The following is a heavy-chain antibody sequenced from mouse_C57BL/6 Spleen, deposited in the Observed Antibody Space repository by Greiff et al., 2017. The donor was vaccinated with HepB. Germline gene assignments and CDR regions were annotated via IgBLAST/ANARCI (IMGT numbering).Heavy chain of an antibody. CDR3: ARWHYGSSYGFAY. V-gene: IGHV1-82*01. CDR1: GYAFSSSW. J-gene: IGHJ3*01. CDR2: IYPGDGDT. Sequence: LVESGPELVKPGASVKISCKASGYAFSSSWMNWVKQRPGKGLEWIGRIYPGDGDTNYNGKFKGKATLTADKSSSTAYMQLSSLTSEDSAVYFCARWHYGSSYGFAYWGQGTLVTVSA. D-gene: IGHD1-1*01.